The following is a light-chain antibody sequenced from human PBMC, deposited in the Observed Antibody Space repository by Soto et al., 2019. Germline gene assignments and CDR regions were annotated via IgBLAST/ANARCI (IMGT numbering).Light chain of an antibody. V-gene: IGKV3-20*01. J-gene: IGKJ2*01. CDR3: QQYGGSPRT. CDR2: AAS. Sequence: EIVLTQSPGTLSLSPGERATLICRASQSIGKYLAWYRQRPGQSPRLLIYAASSRATGVPDRLSGGGSATDFTLTVSRLEPEDFAVYYCQQYGGSPRTFGQGTRLEIK. CDR1: QSIGKY.